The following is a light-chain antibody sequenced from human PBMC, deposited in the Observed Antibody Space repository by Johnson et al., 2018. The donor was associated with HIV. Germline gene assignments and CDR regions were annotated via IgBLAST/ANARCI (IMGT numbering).Light chain of an antibody. CDR2: ENN. Sequence: QLVLTQPPSVSAAPGQKVTISCSGSSSNIGNNYVSWYQQLPGTAPKLLIYENNKRPSGIPDRFSGSKSGTSATLGITGLPTGDEADYYCGTWDSSLSANYVFVTGTKVTVL. CDR1: SSNIGNNY. V-gene: IGLV1-51*02. J-gene: IGLJ1*01. CDR3: GTWDSSLSANYV.